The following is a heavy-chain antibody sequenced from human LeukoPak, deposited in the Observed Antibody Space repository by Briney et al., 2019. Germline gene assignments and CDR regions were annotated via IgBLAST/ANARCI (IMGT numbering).Heavy chain of an antibody. Sequence: GGSLRLSCAASGFTFSSYWMHWVRQAPGKGLVWVSRINSDGSSTSYADSVKGRFTISRDNAKNTLYLQMNSLRAEDTAVYYCARDEAYYDILTGYYYGMDVWGQGTTVTVS. CDR3: ARDEAYYDILTGYYYGMDV. CDR1: GFTFSSYW. D-gene: IGHD3-9*01. V-gene: IGHV3-74*01. J-gene: IGHJ6*02. CDR2: INSDGSST.